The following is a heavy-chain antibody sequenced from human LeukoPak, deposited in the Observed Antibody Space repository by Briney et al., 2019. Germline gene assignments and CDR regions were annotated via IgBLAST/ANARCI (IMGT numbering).Heavy chain of an antibody. Sequence: ASVKVSCKASGYTFTGYYIDWVRQAPGQGLEWMGWINPNSGGTNSAQKFQGRVTMTRDTSISTAYMELSRLRSDDTAVYYCARVPPYYYGSGSYLDPWGQGTLVTVSS. V-gene: IGHV1-2*02. CDR2: INPNSGGT. CDR3: ARVPPYYYGSGSYLDP. J-gene: IGHJ5*02. D-gene: IGHD3-10*01. CDR1: GYTFTGYY.